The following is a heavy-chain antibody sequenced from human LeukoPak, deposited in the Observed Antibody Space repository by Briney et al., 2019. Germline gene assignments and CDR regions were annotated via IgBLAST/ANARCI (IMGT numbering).Heavy chain of an antibody. V-gene: IGHV3-21*01. CDR2: ISSSGSYI. J-gene: IGHJ6*02. CDR3: ARVEGYSYGDYYYGLDV. CDR1: GFTFSSFS. D-gene: IGHD5-18*01. Sequence: GGSLRLSCAASGFTFSSFSVNWVRQAPGKGLEWVSSISSSGSYIYYADSLKGRFTISRDNAKNSLYLQMNSLGAEDTAVYYCARVEGYSYGDYYYGLDVWGLGTTVTVSS.